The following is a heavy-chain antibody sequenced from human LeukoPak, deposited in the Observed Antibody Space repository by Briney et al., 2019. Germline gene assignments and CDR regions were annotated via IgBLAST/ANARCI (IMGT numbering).Heavy chain of an antibody. V-gene: IGHV3-23*01. CDR3: VTPVYGSGSYYTRGYLQY. Sequence: GGSLRLSCEASQFTFNKYAMGWVRQAPGKGLEWVSTISDSGGSTYYADSVKGRFAISRDNSKNTLYLQMSSLRTEDTAMYYCVTPVYGSGSYYTRGYLQYWGQGALVTVSS. D-gene: IGHD3-10*01. J-gene: IGHJ4*02. CDR2: ISDSGGST. CDR1: QFTFNKYA.